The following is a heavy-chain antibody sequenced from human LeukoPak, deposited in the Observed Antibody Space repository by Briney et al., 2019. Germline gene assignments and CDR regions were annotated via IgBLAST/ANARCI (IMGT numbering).Heavy chain of an antibody. J-gene: IGHJ6*03. CDR1: GGSISSYY. Sequence: SETLSLTCTVSGGSISSYYWSWIRQPAGKGLEWIGRIYTSGSTNYNPSLKSRVTISLDTSKKQFSLKLSSVTAADTAVYYCARVDFWSGLDYYYYYMDVWGKGTTVTVSS. D-gene: IGHD3-3*01. CDR2: IYTSGST. CDR3: ARVDFWSGLDYYYYYMDV. V-gene: IGHV4-4*07.